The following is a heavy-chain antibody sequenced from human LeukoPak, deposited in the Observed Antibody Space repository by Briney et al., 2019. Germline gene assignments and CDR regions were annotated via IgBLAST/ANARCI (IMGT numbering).Heavy chain of an antibody. D-gene: IGHD3-10*01. V-gene: IGHV3-20*04. CDR1: GFTIGDYG. J-gene: IGHJ4*02. Sequence: AESLRLSCAASGFTIGDYGLSWVRQAPGKGLEWVSGIYWNGGSTGYADSVKGRFTISNDNAKNYQYLLMNILGAEATAFYYCARDGYGSGSYYFDYWGQGTLVTVSS. CDR2: IYWNGGST. CDR3: ARDGYGSGSYYFDY.